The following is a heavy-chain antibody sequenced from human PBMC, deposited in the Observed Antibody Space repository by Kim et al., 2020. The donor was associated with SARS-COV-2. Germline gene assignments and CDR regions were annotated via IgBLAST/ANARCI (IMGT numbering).Heavy chain of an antibody. J-gene: IGHJ4*02. CDR1: GFTFSNHW. V-gene: IGHV3-7*01. Sequence: GGSLRLSCAASGFTFSNHWMTWVRQAPGKGLEWVANIKSDGSDKNYVDSVKGRFTISRDNAKNSLYLQMSSLRAEDTAVYYCARQARSVDYWGQGTRVTVYS. CDR3: ARQARSVDY. D-gene: IGHD3-3*01. CDR2: IKSDGSDK.